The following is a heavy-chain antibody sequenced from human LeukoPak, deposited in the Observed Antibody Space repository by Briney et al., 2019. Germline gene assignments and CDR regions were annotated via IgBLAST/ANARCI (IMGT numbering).Heavy chain of an antibody. CDR2: IYYSGLT. CDR1: GPSIRSSSSS. J-gene: IGHJ4*02. D-gene: IGHD4-17*01. Sequence: PSETLSLTCTLSGPSIRSSSSSGGWVRQPPGKGPEWVGSIYYSGLTYDNPSLKSRVSISVDPSKNHFSLKVSSVTAPDTAVYYCACGSFDDYGDYDRGDYFDPWGQGTLVTVSS. CDR3: ACGSFDDYGDYDRGDYFDP. V-gene: IGHV4-39*02.